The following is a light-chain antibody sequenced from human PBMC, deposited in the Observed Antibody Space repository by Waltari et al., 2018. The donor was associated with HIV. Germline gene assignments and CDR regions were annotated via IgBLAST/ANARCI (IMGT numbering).Light chain of an antibody. CDR2: AAS. CDR1: QSVRSG. CDR3: QQYSDWPPFT. Sequence: EIVMTQSPATLSVSPGERATLSCRASQSVRSGLAWYQQKPGQPPRLLIYAASTRATGIPARFSGSGFGTEFTLTISSLQSEDFAVYYCQQYSDWPPFTFGGGTKVEIK. J-gene: IGKJ4*01. V-gene: IGKV3-15*01.